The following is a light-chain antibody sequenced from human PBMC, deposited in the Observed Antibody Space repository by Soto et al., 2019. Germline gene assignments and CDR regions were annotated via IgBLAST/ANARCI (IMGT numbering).Light chain of an antibody. CDR1: QSVSSY. CDR3: QQRRNWPLT. Sequence: EIVLTQSPGTLSLSPGERATLSCRASQSVSSYLAWYQQKPGQAPRLLIYDASNRATGIPARFSGSGSGTDFTLAISSLEPEDFAVYYCQQRRNWPLTFGGGTKVEIK. CDR2: DAS. V-gene: IGKV3-11*01. J-gene: IGKJ4*01.